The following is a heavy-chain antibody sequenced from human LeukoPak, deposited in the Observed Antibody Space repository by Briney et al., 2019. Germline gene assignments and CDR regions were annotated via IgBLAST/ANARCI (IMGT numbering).Heavy chain of an antibody. D-gene: IGHD3-9*01. CDR2: INHSGST. J-gene: IGHJ4*02. V-gene: IGHV4-34*01. Sequence: GSLRLSCAASGFTFSSYAMSWVRQPPGKGLEWIGEINHSGSTNYNPSLKSRVTISVDTSKNQFSLKLSSVTAADTAVYYCARGKSRSPPPNYDILTGYGTFDYWGQGTLVTVSS. CDR1: GFTFSSYA. CDR3: ARGKSRSPPPNYDILTGYGTFDY.